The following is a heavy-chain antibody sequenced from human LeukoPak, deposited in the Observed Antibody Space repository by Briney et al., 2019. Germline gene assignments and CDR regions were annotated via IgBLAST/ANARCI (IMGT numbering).Heavy chain of an antibody. CDR2: ISYDGSNK. D-gene: IGHD3-3*01. CDR3: TTLDHDFWSGHYSALALDY. Sequence: GGSLRLSCAASGFTFSSYAMHWVRQAPGKGLEWVAVISYDGSNKYYADSVKGRFTISRDNSKNTLYLQMNSLNTEDTAVYYCTTLDHDFWSGHYSALALDYWGQGTLVTVSS. V-gene: IGHV3-30-3*01. CDR1: GFTFSSYA. J-gene: IGHJ4*02.